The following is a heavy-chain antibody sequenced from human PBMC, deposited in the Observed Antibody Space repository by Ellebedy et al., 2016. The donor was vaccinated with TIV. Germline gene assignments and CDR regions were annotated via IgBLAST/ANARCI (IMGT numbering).Heavy chain of an antibody. CDR3: ARARIPTPAAAGTGTLDY. CDR2: INPSGGST. V-gene: IGHV1-46*01. Sequence: AASVKVSCKASGYTFTSYYMHWVRQAPGQGLEWMGIINPSGGSTSYAQKFQGRVTMTRDTSTSTVYMEVSSLRSEDTAVYYCARARIPTPAAAGTGTLDYWGQGTLVTVSS. J-gene: IGHJ4*02. D-gene: IGHD6-13*01. CDR1: GYTFTSYY.